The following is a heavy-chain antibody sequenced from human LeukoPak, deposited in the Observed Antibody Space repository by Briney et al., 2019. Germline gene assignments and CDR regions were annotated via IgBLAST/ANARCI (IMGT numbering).Heavy chain of an antibody. Sequence: PSETLSLPCTVSGGSISSSSYYWGWIRQPPGKGLEWIGSIYYSGSTYYNPSLKSRVTISVDTAKNQCSLKLSSVTAADTAVYHCARPRFGEFHYWGQGTLVTVSS. D-gene: IGHD3-10*01. CDR2: IYYSGST. V-gene: IGHV4-39*01. CDR1: GGSISSSSYY. CDR3: ARPRFGEFHY. J-gene: IGHJ4*02.